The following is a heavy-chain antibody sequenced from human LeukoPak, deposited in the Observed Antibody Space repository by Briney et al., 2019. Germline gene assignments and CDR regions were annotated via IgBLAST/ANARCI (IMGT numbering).Heavy chain of an antibody. CDR2: IIPIFGTA. D-gene: IGHD3-22*01. V-gene: IGHV1-69*13. CDR1: GGTFSSYA. CDR3: ARAQYYYDSSGYYFQH. J-gene: IGHJ1*01. Sequence: SVKVSCKASGGTFSSYAISWVRQAPGQGLEWMGGIIPIFGTANYAQKFQGRVTITADESTSTAYMELSSLRSEDTAVYYCARAQYYYDSSGYYFQHRGQGTLVTVSS.